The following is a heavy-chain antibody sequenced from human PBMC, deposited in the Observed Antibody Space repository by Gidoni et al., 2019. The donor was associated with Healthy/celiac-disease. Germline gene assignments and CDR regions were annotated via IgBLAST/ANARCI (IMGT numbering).Heavy chain of an antibody. J-gene: IGHJ4*02. CDR1: GFTCSSYS. CDR2: ISSSSSTI. CDR3: ARDLDLYGGNSEGFDY. D-gene: IGHD4-17*01. Sequence: EVQLVESGGGLVQPGGSLRLSCAASGFTCSSYSMNWVRQAPGKGLEWVSYISSSSSTIYYADSVKGRFTISRDNAKNSLYLQMNSLRDEDTAVYYCARDLDLYGGNSEGFDYWGQGTLVTVSS. V-gene: IGHV3-48*02.